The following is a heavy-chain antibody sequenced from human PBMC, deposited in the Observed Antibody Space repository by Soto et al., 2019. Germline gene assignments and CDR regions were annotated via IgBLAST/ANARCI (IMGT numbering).Heavy chain of an antibody. CDR3: AYSSTPLDY. D-gene: IGHD6-13*01. CDR1: GFTFSSYA. V-gene: IGHV3-23*01. Sequence: EVQLLESGGGLVQPGGSLRLSCAASGFTFSSYAMSWVGQAPGKGLEWVSAISGSGGSTYYADSVKGRFTISGDNSKNTLYRQMNSLRAEDTAVYYCAYSSTPLDYWGQGTLVTVSS. J-gene: IGHJ4*02. CDR2: ISGSGGST.